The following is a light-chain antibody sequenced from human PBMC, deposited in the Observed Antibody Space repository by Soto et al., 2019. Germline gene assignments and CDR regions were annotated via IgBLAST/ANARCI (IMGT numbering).Light chain of an antibody. CDR1: QSVSSN. CDR3: QQYNNWPPYT. J-gene: IGKJ2*01. Sequence: EIVMTQSPATLSVSPGERATLSCRASQSVSSNLAWYQQKTGQAPRILIYDASTRATAIPARFSGSGSGTEFTLTISSLQYEDFVVYYCQQYNNWPPYTFGQGTKLEIK. CDR2: DAS. V-gene: IGKV3-15*01.